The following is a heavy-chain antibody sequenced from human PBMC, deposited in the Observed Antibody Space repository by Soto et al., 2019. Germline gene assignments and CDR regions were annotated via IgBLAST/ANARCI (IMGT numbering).Heavy chain of an antibody. CDR3: AKDHYGRKRCWYFDL. CDR1: GFTFSSYA. CDR2: ISGSGGST. Sequence: EVQLLESGGGLVQPGGSLRLSCAASGFTFSSYAMSWVRQAPGKGLEWVSAISGSGGSTYYADSVKGRFTISRDNSKNTLYLKMNSLRAEDTAVYYCAKDHYGRKRCWYFDLWGRGTLVTVSS. J-gene: IGHJ2*01. D-gene: IGHD4-17*01. V-gene: IGHV3-23*01.